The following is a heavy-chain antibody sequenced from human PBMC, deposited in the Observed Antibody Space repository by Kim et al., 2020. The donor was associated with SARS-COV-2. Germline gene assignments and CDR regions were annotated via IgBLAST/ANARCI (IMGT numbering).Heavy chain of an antibody. Sequence: ASVKVSCKASGYTFTSYSMNWVRQAPGQGLEWMGGINTNTGKPTYAQGFTGRFFFSLATSVSTAYLHISSLKAEDTAVYDCARDGSSGYPSIFYYYYYMDVWGKGTTVTVSS. CDR1: GYTFTSYS. CDR2: INTNTGKP. V-gene: IGHV7-4-1*02. D-gene: IGHD6-13*01. CDR3: ARDGSSGYPSIFYYYYYMDV. J-gene: IGHJ6*03.